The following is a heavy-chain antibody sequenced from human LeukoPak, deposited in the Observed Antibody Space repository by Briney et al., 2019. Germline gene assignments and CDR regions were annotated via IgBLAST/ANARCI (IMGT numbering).Heavy chain of an antibody. J-gene: IGHJ3*02. CDR2: IYTSGST. CDR3: ARDVTDPSYDYVWGSYRYADAFDI. CDR1: GGSISSYY. Sequence: PSETLSLTCTVSGGSISSYYWSWIRQPAGKGLEWNGRIYTSGSTNYNPSLKSRVTMSVDTSKNQFSLKLSSVTAADTAVYYCARDVTDPSYDYVWGSYRYADAFDIWGQGTMVTVSS. V-gene: IGHV4-4*07. D-gene: IGHD3-16*02.